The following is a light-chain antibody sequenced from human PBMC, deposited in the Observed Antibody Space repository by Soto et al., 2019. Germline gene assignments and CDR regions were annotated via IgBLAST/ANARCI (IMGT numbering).Light chain of an antibody. CDR3: QQYNTWSPLT. CDR2: GAS. CDR1: QSVSNN. Sequence: EIVMTQSPATLSVSPGERATLSCRASQSVSNNLAWYQQKPGQAPRLLIYGASTRATGIPARFSGSGSGTEFTPPISSLQSEDFAVYYCQQYNTWSPLTFGGGTKVETK. J-gene: IGKJ4*01. V-gene: IGKV3-15*01.